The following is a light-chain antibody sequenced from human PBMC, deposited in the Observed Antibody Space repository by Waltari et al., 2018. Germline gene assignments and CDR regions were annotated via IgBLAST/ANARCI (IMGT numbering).Light chain of an antibody. Sequence: QSVLTQAPSASGAPGQRVTISCSGRTSNIGNNYVYWYQKLPGTAPHLPLRRTDERHSGVPDRFSASKSGTSASLAISGLQSDDEASYFCAAWDESLNAVLFGGGTKLTVL. V-gene: IGLV1-47*01. CDR3: AAWDESLNAVL. CDR2: RTD. J-gene: IGLJ2*01. CDR1: TSNIGNNY.